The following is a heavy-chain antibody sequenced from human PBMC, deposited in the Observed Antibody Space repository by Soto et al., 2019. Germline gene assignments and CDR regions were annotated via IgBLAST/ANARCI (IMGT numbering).Heavy chain of an antibody. CDR3: AKDLGVVVVPAAKLGVGWFDP. D-gene: IGHD2-2*01. J-gene: IGHJ5*02. Sequence: GGSLRLSCAASGFTFSSYAMSWVRQAPGKGLEWVSAISGSGGSTYYADSVKGRFTISRDNSKNTLYLQMNSLRAEDTAVYYCAKDLGVVVVPAAKLGVGWFDPWGQGTLVTVSS. V-gene: IGHV3-23*01. CDR2: ISGSGGST. CDR1: GFTFSSYA.